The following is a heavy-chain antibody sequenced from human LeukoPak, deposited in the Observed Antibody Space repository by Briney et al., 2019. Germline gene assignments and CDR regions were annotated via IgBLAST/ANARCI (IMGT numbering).Heavy chain of an antibody. CDR2: IYSSGST. CDR3: AGMRITTPTVRTLDY. CDR1: GGSISSNNYY. Sequence: SETLSLTCIVSGGSISSNNYYWGWIRRTPGKGLEWIGSIYSSGSTYYNPSLKSRVTISVDTSKNQFSLKLSSVTAADTAVYYCAGMRITTPTVRTLDYWGQGTLVTVSS. J-gene: IGHJ4*02. D-gene: IGHD1-14*01. V-gene: IGHV4-39*07.